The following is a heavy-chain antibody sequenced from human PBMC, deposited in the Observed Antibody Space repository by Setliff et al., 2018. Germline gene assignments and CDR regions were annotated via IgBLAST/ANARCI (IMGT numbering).Heavy chain of an antibody. CDR3: ARLPKIVTGYYGSHYYYYMGV. CDR1: DVSISGYY. Sequence: SETLSLTCTVSDVSISGYYWSWIRQPPGKGLEWIGYIHSSGRSNYNPSLKSRVTTSIDTSKNQFSLKMTSVTAADTAVYYCARLPKIVTGYYGSHYYYYMGVWGKGTTVTVSS. J-gene: IGHJ6*03. V-gene: IGHV4-4*08. D-gene: IGHD3-9*01. CDR2: IHSSGRS.